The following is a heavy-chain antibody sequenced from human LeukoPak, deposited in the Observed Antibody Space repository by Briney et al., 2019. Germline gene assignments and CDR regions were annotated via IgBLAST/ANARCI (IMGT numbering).Heavy chain of an antibody. J-gene: IGHJ3*02. V-gene: IGHV1-2*02. CDR2: INPNSGGT. CDR1: GCTFTGYY. CDR3: ARGGHYRASPLAFDI. D-gene: IGHD1-14*01. Sequence: GASVKVSCKASGCTFTGYYMHWVRQAPGQGLEWMGWINPNSGGTNYAQKFQGRVTMTRDTSISTAYMELSRLRSDDTAVYYCARGGHYRASPLAFDIWGQGTMVTVSS.